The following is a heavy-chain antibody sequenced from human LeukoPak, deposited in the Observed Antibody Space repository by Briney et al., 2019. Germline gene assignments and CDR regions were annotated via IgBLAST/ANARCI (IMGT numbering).Heavy chain of an antibody. V-gene: IGHV3-23*01. J-gene: IGHJ4*02. CDR2: ISGSGSST. CDR3: TKALGSGSYYKLDY. CDR1: GFIFSSYA. D-gene: IGHD3-10*01. Sequence: GGSPRLSCAASGFIFSSYAMSWVRQAPGKGLEWVSAISGSGSSTYYADSVKGRFTISRDNSKNTLYLQMNSLRAEDTAVYYCTKALGSGSYYKLDYWGQGTLVTVSS.